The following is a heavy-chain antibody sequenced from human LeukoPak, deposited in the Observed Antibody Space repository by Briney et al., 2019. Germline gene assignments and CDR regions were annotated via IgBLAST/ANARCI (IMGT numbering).Heavy chain of an antibody. J-gene: IGHJ3*02. CDR2: MYYSGST. CDR1: GDPISSSSYY. Sequence: SETLSLTCTVSGDPISSSSYYWSWIRQPPGKGLEWIGSMYYSGSTNYTPSLKSRVTISVDTTKNQFSLKLGSVTAADTAVYYCARHAYDYDRSGSYEAFDIWGQGTMVTVSS. D-gene: IGHD3-22*01. CDR3: ARHAYDYDRSGSYEAFDI. V-gene: IGHV4-61*05.